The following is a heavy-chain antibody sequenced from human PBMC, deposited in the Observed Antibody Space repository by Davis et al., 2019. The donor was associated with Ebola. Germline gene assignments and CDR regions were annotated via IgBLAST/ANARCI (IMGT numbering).Heavy chain of an antibody. CDR2: ISGSGGST. CDR3: AKDLSKRSGWYHFMDV. D-gene: IGHD6-19*01. V-gene: IGHV3-23*01. J-gene: IGHJ6*02. Sequence: GESLKISCAASGFTFSSYAMSWVHQAPGKGLEWVSAISGSGGSTYYADSVKGRFTISRDNSKNTLYLQMNSLRAEDTAVYYCAKDLSKRSGWYHFMDVWGQGTTVTVSS. CDR1: GFTFSSYA.